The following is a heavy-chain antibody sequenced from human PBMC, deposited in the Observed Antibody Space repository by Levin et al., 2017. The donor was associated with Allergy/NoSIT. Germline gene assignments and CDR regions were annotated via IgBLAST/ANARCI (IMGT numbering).Heavy chain of an antibody. J-gene: IGHJ6*02. CDR2: IYYSGST. Sequence: SSETLSLTCIVSGGSTRSNFWNWIRQSPGKGLEWMGYIYYSGSTNYNPSLKSRVTMSIDTSKNQFSLKLSSVTAADTAVYYCARGSWGYYGMDVWGQGTTVTVFS. D-gene: IGHD3-16*01. CDR3: ARGSWGYYGMDV. V-gene: IGHV4-59*01. CDR1: GGSTRSNF.